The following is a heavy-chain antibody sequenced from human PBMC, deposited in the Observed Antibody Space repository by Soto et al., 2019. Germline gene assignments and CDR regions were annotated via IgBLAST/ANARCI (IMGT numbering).Heavy chain of an antibody. CDR1: GGTFSSYA. V-gene: IGHV1-69*01. CDR3: ARGGYCSSTSCYYPFDY. CDR2: IIPIFGTA. D-gene: IGHD2-2*01. J-gene: IGHJ4*02. Sequence: QVQLVQSGAEVKKPGSSVKVSCKASGGTFSSYAISWVRQAPGQGLEWMGGIIPIFGTANYAQKFQGRVKNSAGESTSTAYMELSSLRSEDTAVYYCARGGYCSSTSCYYPFDYWGQGTLVTVSS.